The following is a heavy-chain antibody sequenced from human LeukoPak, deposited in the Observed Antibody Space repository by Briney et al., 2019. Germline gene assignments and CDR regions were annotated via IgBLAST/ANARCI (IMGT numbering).Heavy chain of an antibody. V-gene: IGHV1-18*01. CDR3: ARGRRANSGSYYGFDY. CDR2: ISAYNGNT. Sequence: VSVKVSCKASGYTFTSYGISWVRQAPGQGLEWMGWISAYNGNTNYAQKLQGRVTMTTDTSTSTAYMELSSLRSEDTAVYYCARGRRANSGSYYGFDYWGQGTLVTVSS. CDR1: GYTFTSYG. J-gene: IGHJ4*02. D-gene: IGHD1-26*01.